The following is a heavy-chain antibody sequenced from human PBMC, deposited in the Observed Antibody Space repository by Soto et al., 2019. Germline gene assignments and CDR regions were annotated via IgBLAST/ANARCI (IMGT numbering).Heavy chain of an antibody. J-gene: IGHJ5*02. V-gene: IGHV3-30*03. CDR3: ARAGYSSSWNWFDP. CDR1: GYNLRSYA. D-gene: IGHD6-13*01. CDR2: ISYDESHE. Sequence: PEGSLRLSCAASGYNLRSYAMHLVRQAPGKGLEWLAVISYDESHEYYADSVEGRFTISRDNSKNTLYLQMNSLRGDDTAVYYCARAGYSSSWNWFDPWGQGTQVTVSP.